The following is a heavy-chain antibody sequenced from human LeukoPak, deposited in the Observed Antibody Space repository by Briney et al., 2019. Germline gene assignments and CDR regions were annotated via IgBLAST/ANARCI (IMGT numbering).Heavy chain of an antibody. V-gene: IGHV3-23*01. D-gene: IGHD3-22*01. CDR3: ANNWDSSGYFPRGFDY. Sequence: PGGSLRLSCAASGSTFSSYGMSWVRQAPGKGLEWVSTISGSGGSTYYADSVKGRSTISRDNSKNTLYLQMNSLRAEDTAVYYCANNWDSSGYFPRGFDYWGQGTLVTVSS. CDR1: GSTFSSYG. J-gene: IGHJ4*02. CDR2: ISGSGGST.